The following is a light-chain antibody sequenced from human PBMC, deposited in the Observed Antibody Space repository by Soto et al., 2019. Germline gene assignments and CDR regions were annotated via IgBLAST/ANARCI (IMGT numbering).Light chain of an antibody. CDR1: QSVGNF. CDR2: DVS. V-gene: IGKV3-11*01. CDR3: QHRATWPPSVT. J-gene: IGKJ4*01. Sequence: EIVLTQSPATLSLSPRARATLSCRASQSVGNFLTWYQQKPGQAPRLLISDVSKRATGIPARFSGSGSGTDFTLTIMKIEPEDFAVYYCQHRATWPPSVTFGGGT.